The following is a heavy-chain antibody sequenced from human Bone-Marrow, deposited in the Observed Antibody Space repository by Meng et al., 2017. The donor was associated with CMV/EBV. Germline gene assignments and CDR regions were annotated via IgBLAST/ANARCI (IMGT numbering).Heavy chain of an antibody. D-gene: IGHD5-12*01. V-gene: IGHV3-48*04. CDR2: ISSSSSTI. CDR3: ARGGYSGYDYEHGMDV. J-gene: IGHJ6*02. CDR1: GFTFSSYS. Sequence: GESLKISCAASGFTFSSYSMNWVRQAPGKGLEWVSYISSSSSTIYYADSVKGRFTISRDNAKNSLYLQMNSLRAEDTAVYYCARGGYSGYDYEHGMDVWGQGTTVTVSS.